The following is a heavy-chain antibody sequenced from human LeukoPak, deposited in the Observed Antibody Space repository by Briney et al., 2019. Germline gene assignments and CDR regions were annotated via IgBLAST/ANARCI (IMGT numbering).Heavy chain of an antibody. J-gene: IGHJ4*02. V-gene: IGHV3-23*01. D-gene: IGHD2-2*01. CDR3: AKGDIVVVPAANPDFDY. CDR1: GFTFSSYA. CDR2: ISGSGGRT. Sequence: PGGSLRLSCAASGFTFSSYAMSWVRQAPGKGLEWVSAISGSGGRTYYADSVKGRFTISRDNSKNTLYLQMNSLRAEDTAVYYCAKGDIVVVPAANPDFDYWGQGTLVTVSS.